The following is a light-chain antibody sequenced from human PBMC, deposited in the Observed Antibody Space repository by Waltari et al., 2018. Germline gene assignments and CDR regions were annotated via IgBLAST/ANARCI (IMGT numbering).Light chain of an antibody. CDR2: ENN. V-gene: IGLV1-51*02. CDR3: GTWDNSVSVSV. Sequence: QSVLTQPPSVSAAPGQKVTISCSGASTYNFVSWYQQVPGTAPKRLIYENNKRPAGIPDPLPRATSGTSATLVITGPQTGDEADYYCGTWDNSVSVSVFGGGTKLTVL. CDR1: STYNF. J-gene: IGLJ3*02.